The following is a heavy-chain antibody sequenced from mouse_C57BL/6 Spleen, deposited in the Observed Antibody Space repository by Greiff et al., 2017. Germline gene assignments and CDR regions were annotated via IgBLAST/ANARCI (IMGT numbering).Heavy chain of an antibody. CDR2: IDPSDSYN. V-gene: IGHV1-50*01. D-gene: IGHD1-1*01. CDR3: ARIDYGCSYAGYYYAMDY. Sequence: VKLQQPGAELVKPGASVKLSCKASGYTFTSYWMQWVKQRPGQGLEWIGEIDPSDSYNNYNQKFKGKDTLTVDTSSSTAYMRLSSLTSEDSAVYYCARIDYGCSYAGYYYAMDYWGQGTSVTVSS. CDR1: GYTFTSYW. J-gene: IGHJ4*01.